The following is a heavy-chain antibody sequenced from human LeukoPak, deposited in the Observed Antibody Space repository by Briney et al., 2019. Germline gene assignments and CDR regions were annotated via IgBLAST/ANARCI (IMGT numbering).Heavy chain of an antibody. V-gene: IGHV1-69*06. J-gene: IGHJ4*02. CDR3: ARSYYYDSSGSSPYFDY. D-gene: IGHD3-22*01. CDR2: IIPIFGTA. CDR1: GGTFSSYA. Sequence: SVKVSSKASGGTFSSYAISWVRQAPGQGLEWMGGIIPIFGTANYAQKFQGRVTITADKSTSTAYMELSSLRSEDTAVYYCARSYYYDSSGSSPYFDYWGQGTLVTVSS.